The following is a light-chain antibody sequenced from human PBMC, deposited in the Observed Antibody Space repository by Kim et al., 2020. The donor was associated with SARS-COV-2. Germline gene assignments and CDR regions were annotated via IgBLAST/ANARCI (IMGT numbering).Light chain of an antibody. CDR3: QHRSNWPPWT. CDR2: DAS. Sequence: EIVLTQSPAILSLSPGERATLSCRASQSVSSSLTWYQQKPGQAPRLLIYDASNRATGIPARFSGFGSGTDFTLTISSLEPEDFGVYYCQHRSNWPPWTFGQGTKVDIK. J-gene: IGKJ1*01. V-gene: IGKV3-11*01. CDR1: QSVSSS.